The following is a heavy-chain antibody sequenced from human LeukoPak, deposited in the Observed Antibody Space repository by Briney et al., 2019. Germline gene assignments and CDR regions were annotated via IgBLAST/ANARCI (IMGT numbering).Heavy chain of an antibody. CDR3: TTGEGYSGYAYY. CDR1: GFTFSNAW. J-gene: IGHJ4*02. D-gene: IGHD5-12*01. Sequence: GGPLRLSCAASGFTFSNAWMSWVRQAPGKGLEWVGRIKSKTDGGTTDYAAPVKGRFTISRDDSKNTLYLQMNSLKTEDTAVYYCTTGEGYSGYAYYWGQGTLVTVSS. V-gene: IGHV3-15*01. CDR2: IKSKTDGGTT.